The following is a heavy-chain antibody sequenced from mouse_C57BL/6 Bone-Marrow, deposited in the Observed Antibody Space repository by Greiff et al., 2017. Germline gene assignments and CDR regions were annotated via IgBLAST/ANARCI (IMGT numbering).Heavy chain of an antibody. CDR2: INPSTGGT. V-gene: IGHV1-42*01. D-gene: IGHD2-1*01. CDR3: ASCNYGFAY. Sequence: EVKLVESGPALVQPGASVKISCQASAYSFTGYYMNWVKQSPEKSLEWIGEINPSTGGTTYNQKFKAKATLTVDKSSSTAYMQLKSLTSEDSAVYYCASCNYGFAYWGQRTLVPVPA. J-gene: IGHJ3*01. CDR1: AYSFTGYY.